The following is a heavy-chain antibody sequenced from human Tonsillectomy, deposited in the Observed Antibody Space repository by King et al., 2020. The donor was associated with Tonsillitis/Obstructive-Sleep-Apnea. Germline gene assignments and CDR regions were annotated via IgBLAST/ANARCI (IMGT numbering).Heavy chain of an antibody. V-gene: IGHV5-51*01. CDR2: IYPGDSDT. CDR3: ARLRNDFGVEGAFDI. CDR1: GYSFTSYW. D-gene: IGHD3-3*01. Sequence: QLVQSGAEVKKPGESLKISCKGSGYSFTSYWIGWVRQMPGKGLEWMGIIYPGDSDTRYSPSFQGQVTISADKSISTAYLQWRSLKASDTAMYYCARLRNDFGVEGAFDIWGQGTMVTVSS. J-gene: IGHJ3*02.